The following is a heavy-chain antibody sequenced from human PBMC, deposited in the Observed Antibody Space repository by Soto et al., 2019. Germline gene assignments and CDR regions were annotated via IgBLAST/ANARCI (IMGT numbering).Heavy chain of an antibody. CDR3: AKIVTRHSLVSVFDQ. J-gene: IGHJ4*02. Sequence: QLVESWGGLVQPGRSLRLSCVASGFRFDEYAIHWVRQAPGKGLEWVSGISWDSGSINYAGSVRGRFTVSRDNAKNSLYLHMTSLRSEDTAFYYCAKIVTRHSLVSVFDQWVQGALVSVSS. CDR2: ISWDSGSI. V-gene: IGHV3-9*01. CDR1: GFRFDEYA. D-gene: IGHD2-21*01.